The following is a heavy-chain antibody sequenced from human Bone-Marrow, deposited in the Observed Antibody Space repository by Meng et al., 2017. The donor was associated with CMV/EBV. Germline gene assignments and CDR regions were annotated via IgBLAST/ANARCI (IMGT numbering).Heavy chain of an antibody. Sequence: LTFSSYAMSWVRQAPGKGLEWVSVIYSGGSSTYYADSVKGRFTISRDNSKNTLYLQMNSLRAEDTAVYYCAKYGGDSGSYYEEGYFDYWGQGTLVTVSS. CDR1: LTFSSYA. J-gene: IGHJ4*02. D-gene: IGHD1-26*01. CDR3: AKYGGDSGSYYEEGYFDY. V-gene: IGHV3-23*03. CDR2: IYSGGSST.